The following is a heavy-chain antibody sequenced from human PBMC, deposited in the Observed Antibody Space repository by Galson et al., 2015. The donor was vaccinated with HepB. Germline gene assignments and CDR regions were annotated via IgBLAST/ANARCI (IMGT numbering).Heavy chain of an antibody. CDR3: ARRSIRSGWTRGFDY. CDR2: VSGYNDNT. V-gene: IGHV1-18*01. J-gene: IGHJ4*02. D-gene: IGHD6-19*01. CDR1: GYTFTSYG. Sequence: QSGAEVKKPGESLKISCKASGYTFTSYGFGWVRQAPGQGLEWMGWVSGYNDNTYHAQKFQGRLTMTTDTSTSTAHMELRSLRFDDTAVYYCARRSIRSGWTRGFDYWGQGTLVTVSS.